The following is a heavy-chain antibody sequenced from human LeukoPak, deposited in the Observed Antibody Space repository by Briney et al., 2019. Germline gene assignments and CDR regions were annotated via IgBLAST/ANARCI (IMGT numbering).Heavy chain of an antibody. CDR1: GGSFISSYW. Sequence: TLSLTCTVSGGSFISSYWSWIRQPPGKGLEWIALIYWDDDKRYSPSLKSRLSITKDTSKNQVVLTMTSMDPVDTATYYCAHTLLQYYNDSSGYQGEYFHHWGQGTLVTVSS. V-gene: IGHV2-5*08. CDR3: AHTLLQYYNDSSGYQGEYFHH. J-gene: IGHJ1*01. CDR2: IYWDDDK. D-gene: IGHD3-22*01.